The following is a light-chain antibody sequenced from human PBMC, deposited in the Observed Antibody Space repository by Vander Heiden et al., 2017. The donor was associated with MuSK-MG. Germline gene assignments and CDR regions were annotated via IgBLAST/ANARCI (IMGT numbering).Light chain of an antibody. Sequence: QSALTQPASVSGSPGQSLTISCTGTSSDVGAYKHVSWYQQHPGKAPKLMSYDVSNRPSGVSNRFSGSKSGNTASLTISGLQAEDEADYYCNSYTTAYTYVFGPGTKVTVL. CDR3: NSYTTAYTYV. CDR1: SSDVGAYKH. CDR2: DVS. V-gene: IGLV2-14*01. J-gene: IGLJ1*01.